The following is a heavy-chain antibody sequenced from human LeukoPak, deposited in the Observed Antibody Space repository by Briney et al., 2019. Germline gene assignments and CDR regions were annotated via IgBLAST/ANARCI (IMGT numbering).Heavy chain of an antibody. CDR3: ARGGYSGYVAKSTYFDY. D-gene: IGHD5-12*01. CDR2: ISSSSSYI. V-gene: IGHV3-21*01. J-gene: IGHJ4*02. CDR1: GFTFSSYS. Sequence: GGSLRRSCAASGFTFSSYSMNWVRQAPGKGLEWVSSISSSSSYIYYADSVKGRFTISRDNAKNSLYLQMNSLRAEDTAVYYCARGGYSGYVAKSTYFDYWGQGTLVTVSS.